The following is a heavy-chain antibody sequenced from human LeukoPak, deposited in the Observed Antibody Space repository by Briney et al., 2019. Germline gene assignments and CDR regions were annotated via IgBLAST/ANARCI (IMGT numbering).Heavy chain of an antibody. CDR3: AKGMRIVVVPAAVDY. V-gene: IGHV3-23*01. D-gene: IGHD2-2*01. J-gene: IGHJ4*02. CDR1: GFTFSSYA. CDR2: ISGSGGST. Sequence: GGSLRLSCAASGFTFSSYAMSWVRQAPGKGLEWVSAISGSGGSTYYADSVKGRFTISRDNSKNTLYLQMNSLRAEDTAVYYCAKGMRIVVVPAAVDYWGQGTLVTVSS.